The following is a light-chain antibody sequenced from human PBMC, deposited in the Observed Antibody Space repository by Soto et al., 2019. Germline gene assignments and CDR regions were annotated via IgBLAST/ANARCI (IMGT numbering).Light chain of an antibody. CDR1: SSDVGGYNH. V-gene: IGLV2-11*01. CDR2: DVS. CDR3: CSFSRSFTDYV. J-gene: IGLJ1*01. Sequence: QSALTQPRSVSGSPGQSVTISCTGTSSDVGGYNHVSWYQQHPGKAPKLMISDVSKRPSGVPDRFSGSKSANTASPTISGLQVEDEADYYCCSFSRSFTDYVFGSGTKLTVL.